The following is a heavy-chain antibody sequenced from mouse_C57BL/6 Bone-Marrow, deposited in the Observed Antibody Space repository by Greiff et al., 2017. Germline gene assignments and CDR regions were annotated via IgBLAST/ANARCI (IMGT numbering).Heavy chain of an antibody. J-gene: IGHJ3*01. D-gene: IGHD2-4*01. CDR2: IDPENGDT. V-gene: IGHV14-4*01. CDR3: TSLIYYDYGLFAY. Sequence: VQLQQSGAELVRPGASVKLSCTASGFNIKDAYMHWVKQRPEQGLEWIGWIDPENGDTEYASKFQGKATITADTSSNTAYLQLSSLTSEDTAVYYCTSLIYYDYGLFAYWGQGTLVTVSA. CDR1: GFNIKDAY.